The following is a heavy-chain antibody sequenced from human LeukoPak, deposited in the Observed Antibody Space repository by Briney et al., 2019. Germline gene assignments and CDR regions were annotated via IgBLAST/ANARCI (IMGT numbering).Heavy chain of an antibody. V-gene: IGHV3-7*03. Sequence: GGSLRLSCAASGFTFSSYWMSWVRHAPGKGLEWVANIKQDGSEKYYVDSVKGRFTISRDNSENTLYLQTNSLRGEDTAVYYCAKTAQFDYWGQGTLVTVSS. J-gene: IGHJ4*02. CDR2: IKQDGSEK. CDR3: AKTAQFDY. CDR1: GFTFSSYW. D-gene: IGHD1-1*01.